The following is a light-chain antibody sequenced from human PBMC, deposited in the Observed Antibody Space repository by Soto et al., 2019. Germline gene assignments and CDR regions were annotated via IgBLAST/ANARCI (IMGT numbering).Light chain of an antibody. CDR2: GAS. CDR1: QSVGSN. Sequence: ERVMTQSPATLSVSPGERATLSCRASQSVGSNLAWYQQKPGQAPRLLIFGASSRATGVPARFSGSGSGTEFTLTINSLQSEDLAVYFCQQYDNLPLTFGPGTKVDIK. V-gene: IGKV3-15*01. J-gene: IGKJ3*01. CDR3: QQYDNLPLT.